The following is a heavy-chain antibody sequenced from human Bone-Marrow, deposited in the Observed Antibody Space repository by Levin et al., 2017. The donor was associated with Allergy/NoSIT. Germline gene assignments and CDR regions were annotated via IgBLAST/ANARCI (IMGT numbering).Heavy chain of an antibody. CDR1: GFTFSDYY. Sequence: QAGGSLRLSCEASGFTFSDYYIYWVRQDPGKGLVWVSRINGAGSSADYADFVRGRFTISRDNAKNTLYLQMNNLRVEDTAIYYCARDWDFDFWGQGTLVTVSS. D-gene: IGHD3-16*01. J-gene: IGHJ4*02. CDR3: ARDWDFDF. CDR2: INGAGSSA. V-gene: IGHV3-74*01.